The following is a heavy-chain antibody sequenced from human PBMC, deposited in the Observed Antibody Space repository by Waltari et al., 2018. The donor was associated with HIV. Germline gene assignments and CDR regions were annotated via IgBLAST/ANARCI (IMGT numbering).Heavy chain of an antibody. Sequence: EVQLGESGGASVQPGGSLRLSCAASGFSLSRYWMHWVRQTPGKGLVWVSRMNEDGNRIDYAGSVRGRFTISRDSAKNTLFLQMNSLRDEDTAMYYCIRDMFGEYDYWGQGALVTVSS. CDR3: IRDMFGEYDY. V-gene: IGHV3-74*01. D-gene: IGHD3-10*02. CDR2: MNEDGNRI. J-gene: IGHJ4*02. CDR1: GFSLSRYW.